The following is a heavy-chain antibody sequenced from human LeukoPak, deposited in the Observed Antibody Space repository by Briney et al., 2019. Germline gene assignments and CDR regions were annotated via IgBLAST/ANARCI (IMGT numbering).Heavy chain of an antibody. CDR3: ARDELPDIVVVVAAENWFDP. CDR1: GFTFSSYS. D-gene: IGHD2-15*01. J-gene: IGHJ5*02. CDR2: ISSSSSYI. Sequence: GGSVRLSCAASGFTFSSYSMNWVRQAPGKGLEWVSSISSSSSYIYYADSVKGRFTISRDNAKNSLYLQMNSLRAEDTAVYYCARDELPDIVVVVAAENWFDPWGQGTLVTVSS. V-gene: IGHV3-21*01.